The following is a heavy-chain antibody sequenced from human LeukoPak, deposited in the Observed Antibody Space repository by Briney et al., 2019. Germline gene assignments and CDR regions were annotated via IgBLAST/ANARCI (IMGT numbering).Heavy chain of an antibody. Sequence: PSETLSLTCTVSGGSISSSSYYWGWLRQPPGKGLEWIGYIYYSGSTNYNPSLKSRVTISVDTSKNQFSLKLSSVTAADTAVYYCARTHSSSNLDYWGQGTLVTVSS. V-gene: IGHV4-61*05. CDR3: ARTHSSSNLDY. CDR2: IYYSGST. J-gene: IGHJ4*02. D-gene: IGHD6-13*01. CDR1: GGSISSSSYY.